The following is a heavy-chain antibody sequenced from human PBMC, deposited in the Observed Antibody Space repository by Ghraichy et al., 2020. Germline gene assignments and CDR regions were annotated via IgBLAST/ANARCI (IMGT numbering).Heavy chain of an antibody. CDR1: GFTFSSYA. V-gene: IGHV3-30-3*01. D-gene: IGHD1-26*01. Sequence: RGSLRLSCAASGFTFSSYAMHWVRQAPGKGLEWVAVISYDGSNKYYADSVKGRFTISRDNSKNTLYLQMNSLRAEDTAVYYCARDSYSGSSLYNWFDPWGQGTLVTVSS. CDR3: ARDSYSGSSLYNWFDP. J-gene: IGHJ5*02. CDR2: ISYDGSNK.